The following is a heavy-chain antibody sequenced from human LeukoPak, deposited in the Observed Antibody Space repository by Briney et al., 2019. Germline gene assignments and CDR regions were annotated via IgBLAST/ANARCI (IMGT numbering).Heavy chain of an antibody. CDR3: ARDYAFDI. Sequence: PSETLSLTCTVSGGSISSYYWSWIRQPPGKGLEWIGSIYYSGSTYYNPSLKSRVTISVDTSKNQFSLKLSSVTAADTAVYYCARDYAFDIWGQGTMVTVSS. CDR2: IYYSGST. CDR1: GGSISSYY. V-gene: IGHV4-59*01. J-gene: IGHJ3*02.